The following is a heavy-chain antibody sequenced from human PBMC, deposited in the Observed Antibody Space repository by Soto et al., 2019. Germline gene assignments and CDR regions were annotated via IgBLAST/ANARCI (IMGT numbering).Heavy chain of an antibody. V-gene: IGHV3-11*01. D-gene: IGHD3-10*01. CDR1: GFTFSDYY. CDR3: AFEFRGYYGSGSYYNFDY. CDR2: ISSSGSTI. Sequence: GGSLRLSCAASGFTFSDYYMSWIRQAPGKGLEWVSYISSSGSTIYYADSVKGRFTISRDNAKNSLYLQMNSLRAEDTAVYYCAFEFRGYYGSGSYYNFDYWGQGTLVTVSS. J-gene: IGHJ4*02.